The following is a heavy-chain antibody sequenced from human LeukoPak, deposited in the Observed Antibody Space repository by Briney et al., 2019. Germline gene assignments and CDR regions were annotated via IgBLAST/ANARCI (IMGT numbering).Heavy chain of an antibody. CDR1: GGSIRSGGYY. CDR3: ARDLAAAGEYYFDY. Sequence: SETLSLTCTVSGGSIRSGGYYWSWIRQPPGKGLEWIGEINHSGSTNYNPSLKSRVTISVDTSKNQFSLKLSSVTAADTAVYYCARDLAAAGEYYFDYWGQGTLVTVSS. V-gene: IGHV4-39*07. J-gene: IGHJ4*02. CDR2: INHSGST. D-gene: IGHD6-13*01.